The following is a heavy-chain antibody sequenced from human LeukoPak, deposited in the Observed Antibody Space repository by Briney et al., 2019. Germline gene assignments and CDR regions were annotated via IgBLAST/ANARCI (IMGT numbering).Heavy chain of an antibody. CDR3: TRGNSGPDY. CDR1: GFTFSSSC. Sequence: GGSLRLSCAAFGFTFSSSCMHWVRQAPGQGLVWVSRINSDGSSKVHADSVKGRFTVSRDNAKNTLYLQMNSLRADDTAVYYCTRGNSGPDYWGQGALVTVSS. D-gene: IGHD5-12*01. J-gene: IGHJ4*02. V-gene: IGHV3-74*01. CDR2: INSDGSSK.